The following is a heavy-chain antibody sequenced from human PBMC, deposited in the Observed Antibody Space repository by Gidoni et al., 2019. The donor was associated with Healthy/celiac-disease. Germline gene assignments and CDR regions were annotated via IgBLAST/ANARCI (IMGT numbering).Heavy chain of an antibody. CDR1: GGSISRYY. J-gene: IGHJ2*01. V-gene: IGHV4-4*07. CDR3: ARDLDSEYDSSGYSVFWYFDL. CDR2: IYTSGST. D-gene: IGHD3-22*01. Sequence: QVQLQESGPGLVKPSETLSLTCTVSGGSISRYYWSWIRQPAGKGLEWIGRIYTSGSTNYNPSLKSRVTMSVDTSKNQFSLKLSSVTAADTAVYYCARDLDSEYDSSGYSVFWYFDLWGRGTLVTVSS.